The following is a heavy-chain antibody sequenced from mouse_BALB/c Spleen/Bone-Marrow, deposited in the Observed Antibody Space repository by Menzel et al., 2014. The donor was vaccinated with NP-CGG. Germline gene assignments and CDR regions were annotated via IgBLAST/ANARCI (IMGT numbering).Heavy chain of an antibody. CDR1: GYTFTDYA. D-gene: IGHD2-2*01. CDR3: ARSGYGYDWFAY. J-gene: IGHJ3*01. CDR2: ISTYSGNT. V-gene: IGHV1-67*01. Sequence: QVQLQQSGPELVRPGVSVKISCKGSGYTFTDYAMHWVKQSHAKGLEWIGVISTYSGNTNYNQKFKGEATMTVDKSSSTAYMELARLTSEDSAIYYCARSGYGYDWFAYWGQGTLVTVSA.